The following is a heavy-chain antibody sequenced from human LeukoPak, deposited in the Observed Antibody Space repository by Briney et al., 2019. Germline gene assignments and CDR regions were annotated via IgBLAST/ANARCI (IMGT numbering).Heavy chain of an antibody. Sequence: SETLSLTCAVYGGSFSGYYWSWIRQPPGKGLEWIGEINHSGSTNYSPSLKSRVTISVDTSKNQFSLKLSSLTAADTAVYYCARGPPTVTRKKQQRTFLDYFQHWGQGTLVTVSS. V-gene: IGHV4-34*01. CDR1: GGSFSGYY. D-gene: IGHD4-17*01. CDR3: ARGPPTVTRKKQQRTFLDYFQH. CDR2: INHSGST. J-gene: IGHJ1*01.